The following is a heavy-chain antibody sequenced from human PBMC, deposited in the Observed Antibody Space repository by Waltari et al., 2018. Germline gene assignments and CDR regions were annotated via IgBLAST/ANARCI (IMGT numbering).Heavy chain of an antibody. V-gene: IGHV1-69*08. CDR1: GGTFSSYA. J-gene: IGHJ4*02. D-gene: IGHD3-3*01. Sequence: QVQLVQSGAEVKKPGSSVKVSCKASGGTFSSYAISWVRQAPGQGLEWMGRITPISGTANYAQKFQCRVTITADKSTSTAYMELSSLRSEDTAVYYCARAYDFWSGYYLAYWGQGTLVTVSS. CDR2: ITPISGTA. CDR3: ARAYDFWSGYYLAY.